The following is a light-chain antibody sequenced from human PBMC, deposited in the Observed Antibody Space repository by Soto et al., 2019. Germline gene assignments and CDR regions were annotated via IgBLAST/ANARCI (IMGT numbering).Light chain of an antibody. CDR1: SSDVGGYNF. J-gene: IGLJ3*02. Sequence: QSALTQPPSASGSPGQSVTISCTGASSDVGGYNFVSWYQQYPGKAHKLLIYEVTMRPSGVPDRFSGSKSGNTASLTVSGLQAEDEADYYCTSYAGSNIPVLFGGGTKVTVL. V-gene: IGLV2-8*01. CDR3: TSYAGSNIPVL. CDR2: EVT.